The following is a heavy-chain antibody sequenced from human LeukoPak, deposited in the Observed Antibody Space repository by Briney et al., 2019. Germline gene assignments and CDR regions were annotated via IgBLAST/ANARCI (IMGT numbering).Heavy chain of an antibody. D-gene: IGHD4-11*01. J-gene: IGHJ6*02. V-gene: IGHV4-31*03. Sequence: SETLSLTCTVSGGSIRSGDYSWNWIRQHPGKGLEWIGYIYYSGSTYYNPSLTSRVTMSVDTSKNQFSLKLSSVTAADTTIYYCARDHTETSSLNFRNYYYYGMDIWGQGTTVIVSS. CDR1: GGSIRSGDYS. CDR3: ARDHTETSSLNFRNYYYYGMDI. CDR2: IYYSGST.